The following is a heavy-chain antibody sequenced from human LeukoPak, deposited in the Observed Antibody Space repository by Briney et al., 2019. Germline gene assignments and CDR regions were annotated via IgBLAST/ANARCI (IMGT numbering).Heavy chain of an antibody. Sequence: PSETLSLTCTVSGGSISSSSYYWGWIRQPPGKGLEWIGNIYYSGSTYYNPSLKSRVTISVDTSKNQFSLKLSSVTAADTAVYYCARLAYDSSGPFFDYWGQGTLVTVSS. V-gene: IGHV4-39*01. CDR3: ARLAYDSSGPFFDY. CDR2: IYYSGST. J-gene: IGHJ4*02. D-gene: IGHD3-22*01. CDR1: GGSISSSSYY.